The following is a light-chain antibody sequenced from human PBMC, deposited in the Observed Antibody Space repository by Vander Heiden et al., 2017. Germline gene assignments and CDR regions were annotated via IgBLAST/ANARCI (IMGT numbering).Light chain of an antibody. V-gene: IGKV3-20*01. CDR3: QQYGSSPLYT. Sequence: IVLTQSPRTLSLSPGERATLSCRASQSVSSSYLAWYQQKPGQAPRLLIYGASSRATGIPDRFSGSGSGTDFTLTISRLEPEDFAVYYCQQYGSSPLYTFGQGTKLEIK. CDR1: QSVSSSY. CDR2: GAS. J-gene: IGKJ2*01.